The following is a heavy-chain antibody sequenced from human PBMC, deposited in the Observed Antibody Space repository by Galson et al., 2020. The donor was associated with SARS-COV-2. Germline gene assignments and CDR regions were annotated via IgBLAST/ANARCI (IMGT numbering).Heavy chain of an antibody. CDR2: IHYSGSV. V-gene: IGHV4-39*01. D-gene: IGHD3-10*01. J-gene: IGHJ5*02. Sequence: SETLSLTCTVSGDSISSTSFYWGWIRQPPGKWLEWIGSIHYSGSVYYSPSLKSRVTISVDTSKSQFSLKLSSVTAADTAVYYCARQIRGFGDDWFDPWGQGTLVTVSS. CDR1: GDSISSTSFY. CDR3: ARQIRGFGDDWFDP.